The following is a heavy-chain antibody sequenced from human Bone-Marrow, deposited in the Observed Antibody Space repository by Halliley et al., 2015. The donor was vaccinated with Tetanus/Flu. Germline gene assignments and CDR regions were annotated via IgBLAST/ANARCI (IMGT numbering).Heavy chain of an antibody. D-gene: IGHD4-17*01. CDR2: INTYNHNT. CDR3: ASDHYGDYDRPLDY. V-gene: IGHV1-18*01. Sequence: QLVQSGVEVKKPGASVKVSCKASGYTFTTYAINWVRQAPGQGLEWMGWINTYNHNTHFAQKLQGRVTMTTDTSTSTAYMELRSLRSDDTAVYYCASDHYGDYDRPLDYWGQGTLVSVSS. J-gene: IGHJ4*02. CDR1: GYTFTTYA.